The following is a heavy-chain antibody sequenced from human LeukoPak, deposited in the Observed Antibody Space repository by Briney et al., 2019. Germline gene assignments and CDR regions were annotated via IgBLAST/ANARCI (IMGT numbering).Heavy chain of an antibody. CDR3: ARDHGYFGMDV. Sequence: PSETLSLTCIVSGGSIGNYYWNWIRQPPGKGLEWIGYTPYSGNTIYNPSLKSRVTISIDPFKNQLSLKVTSVTAADTAVYYCARDHGYFGMDVWGQGTTVTISS. CDR1: GGSIGNYY. CDR2: TPYSGNT. J-gene: IGHJ6*02. V-gene: IGHV4-59*01.